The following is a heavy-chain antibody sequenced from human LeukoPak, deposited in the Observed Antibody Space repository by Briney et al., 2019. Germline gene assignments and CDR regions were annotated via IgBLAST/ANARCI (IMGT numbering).Heavy chain of an antibody. CDR2: IYHIGST. V-gene: IGHV4-38-2*02. Sequence: SETLSLTCTVSGYSLSSGYYWGWIRQPPGKGLEWIGTIYHIGSTYYNPSLKSRVTISIDTSKNQFSLKLNSVTAADTAVYYCARAAKFEFYFDYWGQGTLVTVSS. CDR3: ARAAKFEFYFDY. D-gene: IGHD3-10*01. J-gene: IGHJ4*02. CDR1: GYSLSSGYY.